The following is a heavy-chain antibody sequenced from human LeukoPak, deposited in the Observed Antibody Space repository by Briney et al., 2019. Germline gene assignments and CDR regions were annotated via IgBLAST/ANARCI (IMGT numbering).Heavy chain of an antibody. D-gene: IGHD1-26*01. CDR1: GFTFSDYY. J-gene: IGHJ4*02. CDR3: ARDWELHCADY. V-gene: IGHV3-11*01. Sequence: GGSLRLSCAASGFTFSDYYMSWIRQTPGKGLEWVSYISSSGSTIYYADSVKGRFTISRDNAKNSLYLQMNSLRAEDTAVYYCARDWELHCADYWGQGTLVTVSS. CDR2: ISSSGSTI.